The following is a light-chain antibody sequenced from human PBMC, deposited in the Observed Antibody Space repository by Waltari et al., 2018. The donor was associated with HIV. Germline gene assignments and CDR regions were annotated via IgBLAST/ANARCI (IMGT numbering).Light chain of an antibody. CDR3: HQFGSSSSYT. Sequence: EIVLTQPPATLSLSPGERATLSCGASQTVSNNYLAWYQQKPGLAPRLLIYDASSRAAGVPDRFSGSGSGTNFTLTISRLEPEDFAVYYCHQFGSSSSYTFGQGTKVEIK. CDR1: QTVSNNY. CDR2: DAS. V-gene: IGKV3D-20*01. J-gene: IGKJ2*01.